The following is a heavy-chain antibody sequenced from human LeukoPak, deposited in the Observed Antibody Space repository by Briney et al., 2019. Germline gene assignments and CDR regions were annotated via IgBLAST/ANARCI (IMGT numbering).Heavy chain of an antibody. V-gene: IGHV1-2*02. Sequence: ASVKVSCKASGYTFTGYYMHWVRQAPGQGLEWMGWINPNSGGTNYAQKFQGRVTMTRDTSISTAYMELSRLRSDDTAVYYCARGITMVRGVIIPTVYYWGQGTLVTVSS. CDR1: GYTFTGYY. D-gene: IGHD3-10*01. CDR2: INPNSGGT. CDR3: ARGITMVRGVIIPTVYY. J-gene: IGHJ4*02.